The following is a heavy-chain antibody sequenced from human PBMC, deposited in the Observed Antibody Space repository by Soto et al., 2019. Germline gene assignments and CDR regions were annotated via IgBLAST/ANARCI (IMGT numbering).Heavy chain of an antibody. CDR3: ARDHYVYDILTGYGYYYGMDV. CDR2: IYYSGST. J-gene: IGHJ6*02. Sequence: SETLSLTCTVSGGSISSGDYYWSWIRQPPGKGLGWIGYIYYSGSTYYNPSLKGRVTISVDTSKNQFSLKLSSVTAADTAVYYCARDHYVYDILTGYGYYYGMDVWGQGTTVT. D-gene: IGHD3-9*01. CDR1: GGSISSGDYY. V-gene: IGHV4-30-4*01.